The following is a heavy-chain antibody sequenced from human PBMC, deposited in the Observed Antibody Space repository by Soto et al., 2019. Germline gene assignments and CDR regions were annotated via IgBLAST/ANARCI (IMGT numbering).Heavy chain of an antibody. J-gene: IGHJ4*02. CDR2: ISGSGGVT. Sequence: GGSLRLSCAASGFTFRNYAMSWVRQAPGKGLEWVSSISGSGGVTYHADSVKGRFTISRDNSKNTLFLQMNSLRAEDTAIYYCAVQAIIATAGRDYWSQGTLVTVSS. CDR1: GFTFRNYA. CDR3: AVQAIIATAGRDY. V-gene: IGHV3-23*01. D-gene: IGHD6-13*01.